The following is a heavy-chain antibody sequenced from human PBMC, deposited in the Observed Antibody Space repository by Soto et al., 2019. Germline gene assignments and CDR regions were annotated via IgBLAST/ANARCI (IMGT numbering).Heavy chain of an antibody. J-gene: IGHJ4*02. V-gene: IGHV1-69*06. Sequence: GASVKVSCKASGGTFSSYAISWVRQAPGQGLEWMGGIIPIFGTANYAQKFQGRVTITADKSTSTAYMELSSPRSEDTAVYYCARGLWLQHFDYWGQGPMVTVSS. D-gene: IGHD5-12*01. CDR2: IIPIFGTA. CDR1: GGTFSSYA. CDR3: ARGLWLQHFDY.